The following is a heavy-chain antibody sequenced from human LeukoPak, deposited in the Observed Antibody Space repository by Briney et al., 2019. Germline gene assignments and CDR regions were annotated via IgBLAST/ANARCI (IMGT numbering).Heavy chain of an antibody. Sequence: GASVKVSCKASGYTFTGYYMHWVRQAPGQGLEWMGRINPNSGGTNYAQKFQGRVTMTRDTSISTAYMELRSLRSDDTAVYYCARRGFRSQVDYWGQGTLVTVSS. J-gene: IGHJ4*02. CDR1: GYTFTGYY. D-gene: IGHD3-10*01. V-gene: IGHV1-2*06. CDR2: INPNSGGT. CDR3: ARRGFRSQVDY.